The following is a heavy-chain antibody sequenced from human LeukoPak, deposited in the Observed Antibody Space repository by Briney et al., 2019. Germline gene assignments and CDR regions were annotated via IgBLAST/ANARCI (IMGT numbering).Heavy chain of an antibody. J-gene: IGHJ4*02. CDR2: ISGSGGST. Sequence: GGSLRLSCAATGFTFSSYAMSWVRQAPGKGLEWVSAISGSGGSTYYADSVKGRSTISRDNSKNTLYLQMNSLRAEDTAVYYCAKDPGYNWNYDYWGQGTLVTVSS. CDR3: AKDPGYNWNYDY. CDR1: GFTFSSYA. V-gene: IGHV3-23*01. D-gene: IGHD1-7*01.